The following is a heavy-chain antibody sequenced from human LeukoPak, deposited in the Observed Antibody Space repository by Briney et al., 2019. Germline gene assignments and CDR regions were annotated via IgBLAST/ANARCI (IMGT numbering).Heavy chain of an antibody. V-gene: IGHV3-9*01. D-gene: IGHD3-10*01. CDR3: AKGTGSYIHDAFDI. CDR1: GFTFDDYA. J-gene: IGHJ3*02. Sequence: PGGSLRLSCAASGFTFDDYAMHWVRQAPGKGLEWVSCISWNSGSIGYADSVKGRFTISRDNAKNSLYLQMNSLRAEDTALYYCAKGTGSYIHDAFDIWGQGTMVTVSS. CDR2: ISWNSGSI.